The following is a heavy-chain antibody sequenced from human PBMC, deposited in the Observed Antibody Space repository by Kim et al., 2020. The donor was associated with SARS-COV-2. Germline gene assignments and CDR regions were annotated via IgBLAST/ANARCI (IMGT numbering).Heavy chain of an antibody. CDR2: K. V-gene: IGHV3-7*03. J-gene: IGHJ3*02. CDR3: ARKGNAFDI. Sequence: KYVVDSVKGRFTISRDNAKSSLYLQMNSLRAEDTAVYYCARKGNAFDIWGQGTMVTVSS.